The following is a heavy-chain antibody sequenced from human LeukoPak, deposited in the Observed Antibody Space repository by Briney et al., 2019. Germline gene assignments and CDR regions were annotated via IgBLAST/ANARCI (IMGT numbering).Heavy chain of an antibody. Sequence: SETLSLTCNVSGGSMNDYYWSWIRQPPGEGLEWVGYIYYRGNTNYNPSLKSRVTISVDTSQNQFSLKLRSVTAADTAIYFCARGGDSSSWFNHDCWGQGTLVTVSS. CDR2: IYYRGNT. V-gene: IGHV4-59*01. J-gene: IGHJ4*02. D-gene: IGHD6-13*01. CDR3: ARGGDSSSWFNHDC. CDR1: GGSMNDYY.